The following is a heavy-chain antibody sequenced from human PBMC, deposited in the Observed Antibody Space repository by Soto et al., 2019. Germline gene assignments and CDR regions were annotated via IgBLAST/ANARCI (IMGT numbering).Heavy chain of an antibody. CDR2: ISQTSTYT. J-gene: IGHJ4*02. CDR3: TTAERGKTGTRI. D-gene: IGHD1-1*01. Sequence: QAQLVESGGGLVKPGGALRLSCAASGFTFSDYYMSWVRQAPGKGLEWLSYISQTSTYTAYADSVRGRFTISRDNAKNSLYLQMNSLRVEDTAVYYCTTAERGKTGTRIWGQGTLVTASS. CDR1: GFTFSDYY. V-gene: IGHV3-11*06.